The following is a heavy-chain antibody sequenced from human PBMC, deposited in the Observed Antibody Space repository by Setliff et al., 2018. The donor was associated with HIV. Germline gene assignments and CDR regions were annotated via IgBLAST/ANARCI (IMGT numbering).Heavy chain of an antibody. CDR1: GFTFSDCY. V-gene: IGHV3-11*04. Sequence: GGSLRLSCAASGFTFSDCYMTWIRQAPGKGLEWVAHISLNSGNSIYYADSVKGRFTISRDNAKNSLYLQMSSLRAEDTAVYFCARDRDWAFDYWGQGILVTVSS. CDR2: ISLNSGNSI. CDR3: ARDRDWAFDY. D-gene: IGHD3-9*01. J-gene: IGHJ4*02.